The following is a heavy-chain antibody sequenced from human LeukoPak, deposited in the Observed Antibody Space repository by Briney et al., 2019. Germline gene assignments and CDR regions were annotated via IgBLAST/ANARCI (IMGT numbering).Heavy chain of an antibody. CDR2: IGGTGHFT. Sequence: GGSLRLTCSSSGFIFGSHRMSWVRQAPGKGLEWVSGIGGTGHFTYYADSVKGRFTVSRDNSKSTLYLQMNTLKAEDTAIYYCAKDILYSSSTDRWACDYWGRGTLVTVSS. J-gene: IGHJ4*02. D-gene: IGHD6-6*01. CDR3: AKDILYSSSTDRWACDY. CDR1: GFIFGSHR. V-gene: IGHV3-23*01.